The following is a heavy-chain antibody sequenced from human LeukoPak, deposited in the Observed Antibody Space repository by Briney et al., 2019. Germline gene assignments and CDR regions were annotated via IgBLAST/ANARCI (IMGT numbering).Heavy chain of an antibody. D-gene: IGHD3-9*01. Sequence: GGSLRLSCAASGFTFSSYAMSWVRQAPGKGLEWVSAISGSGGSIYYADSVKGRFTISRDNSKSTLYLQMNSLRAEDTAVYYCAKFEAGAFDIWGQGTMVTVSS. V-gene: IGHV3-23*01. CDR1: GFTFSSYA. J-gene: IGHJ3*02. CDR3: AKFEAGAFDI. CDR2: ISGSGGSI.